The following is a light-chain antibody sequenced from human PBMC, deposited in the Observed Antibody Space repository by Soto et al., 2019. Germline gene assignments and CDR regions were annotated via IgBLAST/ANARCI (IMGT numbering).Light chain of an antibody. CDR2: KAS. V-gene: IGKV1-39*01. CDR1: QNIGTS. CDR3: QQSYSSLVYT. Sequence: DIQMTQSLSSLSASVGDRVTITCRASQNIGTSLNWYQQKPGKAPTALIYKASTMQGGVPSRFSGSGSGTDFTLTISSLQPEDSATYYCQQSYSSLVYTFGPGTKLEIK. J-gene: IGKJ2*01.